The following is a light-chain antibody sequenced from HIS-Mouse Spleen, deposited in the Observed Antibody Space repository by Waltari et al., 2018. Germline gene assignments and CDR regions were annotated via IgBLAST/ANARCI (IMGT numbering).Light chain of an antibody. J-gene: IGKJ3*01. CDR1: QSVLYSSNNKNY. V-gene: IGKV4-1*01. Sequence: DIVMTQSPDFLAVSMGERAMFHVKSSQSVLYSSNNKNYLAWYQQKPGQPPKLLIYWASTRESGVPDRFSGSGSGTDFTLTISSLQAEDVAVYYCQQYYSTPFTFGPGTKVDIK. CDR3: QQYYSTPFT. CDR2: WAS.